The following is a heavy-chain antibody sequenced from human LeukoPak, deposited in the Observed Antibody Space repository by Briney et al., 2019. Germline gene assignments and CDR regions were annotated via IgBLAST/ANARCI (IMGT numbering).Heavy chain of an antibody. CDR1: GFTFSSYA. Sequence: GGSLRLSCAASGFTFSSYAMSWVRQAPGKGLEWVSAVSGSGGSTYYADSVKGRFTISRNNSKNTLYLQMNSLRAEDTAVYYCAKDLSFGWYYFDYWGQGTLVTVSS. CDR2: VSGSGGST. J-gene: IGHJ4*02. V-gene: IGHV3-23*01. D-gene: IGHD2-15*01. CDR3: AKDLSFGWYYFDY.